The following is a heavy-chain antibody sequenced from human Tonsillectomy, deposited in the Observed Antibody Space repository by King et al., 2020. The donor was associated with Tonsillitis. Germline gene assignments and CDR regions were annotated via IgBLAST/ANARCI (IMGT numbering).Heavy chain of an antibody. CDR1: GYTFTGYY. J-gene: IGHJ4*02. V-gene: IGHV1-2*02. D-gene: IGHD5-12*01. CDR3: ARDREGGYTLSEGDY. CDR2: INPNSGGT. Sequence: QLVQSGAEVKKPGASVKVSCKASGYTFTGYYMHWVRLAPGQGLEWMGWINPNSGGTNYAQKFQGRVTMTRDTSISTAYMELSRLRSDDTAVYYCARDREGGYTLSEGDYWGQGTLVTVSS.